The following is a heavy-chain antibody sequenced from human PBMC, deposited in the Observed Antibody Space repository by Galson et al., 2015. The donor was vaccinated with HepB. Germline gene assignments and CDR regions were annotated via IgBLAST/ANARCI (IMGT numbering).Heavy chain of an antibody. CDR3: ARDSDSPFWDYYSCMDV. CDR2: ISSSSSTI. D-gene: IGHD3-22*01. J-gene: IGHJ6*02. Sequence: SLRLSCAASGFTFSSYGMNWVRQAPGKGLEWVSYISSSSSTIYYADSVKGRFTISRDNAKNSLYLQMNSLRAEDTAVYYCARDSDSPFWDYYSCMDVWGQGTTVTVSS. V-gene: IGHV3-48*01. CDR1: GFTFSSYG.